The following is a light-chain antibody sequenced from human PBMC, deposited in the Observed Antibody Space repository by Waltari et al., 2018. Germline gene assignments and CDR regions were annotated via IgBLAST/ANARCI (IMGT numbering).Light chain of an antibody. V-gene: IGLV1-44*01. Sequence: QSVLTQPPSASGTPGPRVTISCSGSSSNIGINSVNWYQHLPGTAPKLLLYRNDQRPSGVPDRFSGSKSGTSASLAISGLQSEDEADYYCAAWDDSLKGRVFGGGTKLTVL. CDR2: RND. J-gene: IGLJ2*01. CDR1: SSNIGINS. CDR3: AAWDDSLKGRV.